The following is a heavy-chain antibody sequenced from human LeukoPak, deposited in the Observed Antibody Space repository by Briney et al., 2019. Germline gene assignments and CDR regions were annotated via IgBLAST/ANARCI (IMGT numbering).Heavy chain of an antibody. Sequence: SETLSLTCTVSGGSISSGSYYWSWIRQPAGKGLEWIGRIYTSGSTNYNPSLKSRVTISVDTSKNQFSLKLSSVTAADTAVYYCARTYTSGGASWFDPWGQGTLVTVSS. CDR3: ARTYTSGGASWFDP. V-gene: IGHV4-61*02. J-gene: IGHJ5*02. D-gene: IGHD2-2*02. CDR2: IYTSGST. CDR1: GGSISSGSYY.